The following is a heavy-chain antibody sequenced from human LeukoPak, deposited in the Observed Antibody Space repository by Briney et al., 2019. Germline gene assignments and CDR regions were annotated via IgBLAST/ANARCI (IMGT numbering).Heavy chain of an antibody. CDR3: ARDGKAVAGFDY. J-gene: IGHJ4*02. CDR1: GYTFTGYY. V-gene: IGHV1-2*02. Sequence: ASVKVSCKASGYTFTGYYMHWVRQAPGQGLEWMGWINPNSGGTNYAQKFQGRVTMTRDTSISTAYMELGRLSSDDTAVYYCARDGKAVAGFDYWGQGTLVTVSS. D-gene: IGHD6-19*01. CDR2: INPNSGGT.